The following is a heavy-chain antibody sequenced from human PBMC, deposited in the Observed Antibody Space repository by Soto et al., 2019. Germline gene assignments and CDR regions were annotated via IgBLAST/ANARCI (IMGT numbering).Heavy chain of an antibody. CDR3: ARRSYSYGSFDY. V-gene: IGHV4-30-2*01. CDR1: GGSISSGGYS. D-gene: IGHD5-18*01. J-gene: IGHJ4*02. CDR2: IYHSGST. Sequence: SETLSLTCAVSGGSISSGGYSWSWIRQPPGKALEWIGYIYHSGSTYYNPSLKSRVTISVDRSKNQFSLKLSSVTAADTAVYHCARRSYSYGSFDYWGQGTLVTVSS.